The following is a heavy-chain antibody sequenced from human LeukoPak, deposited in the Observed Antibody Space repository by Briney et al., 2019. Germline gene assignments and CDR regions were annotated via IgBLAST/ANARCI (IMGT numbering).Heavy chain of an antibody. V-gene: IGHV3-23*01. CDR1: GFTFSSYA. Sequence: GGSLRLSWAASGFTFSSYAMSWVRQAPEKGLEWVSAIGGSGGSTYYADSVKGRFTISRDNSKNTLYLQMNSLRAEDTAVYYCAKEPPDYCSGGSCYVYYGMDVWGQGTTVTVSS. CDR3: AKEPPDYCSGGSCYVYYGMDV. CDR2: IGGSGGST. J-gene: IGHJ6*02. D-gene: IGHD2-15*01.